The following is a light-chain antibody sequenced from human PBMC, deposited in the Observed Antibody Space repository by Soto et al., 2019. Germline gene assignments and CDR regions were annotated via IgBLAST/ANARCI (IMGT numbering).Light chain of an antibody. V-gene: IGKV3-20*01. CDR1: QSVSSSY. CDR3: QHFGTSPPMYT. Sequence: EIVLTQSPGTLSLSPGESATLPCRASQSVSSSYLAWYQQRPGQAPRLLIYGASSRATGIPDRFSGSGSGTDFTLTISGLEPEDFAVYYCQHFGTSPPMYTFGQGTKLEIK. J-gene: IGKJ2*01. CDR2: GAS.